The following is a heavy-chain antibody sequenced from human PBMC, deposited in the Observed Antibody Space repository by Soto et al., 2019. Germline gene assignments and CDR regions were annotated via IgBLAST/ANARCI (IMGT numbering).Heavy chain of an antibody. J-gene: IGHJ5*02. Sequence: ASVKVSCKACGDTFTSYAMHWVRQAPGQRLEWMGWINAGNGNTKYSQKFQGRVTITRDTSASTAYMELSSLRSEDTAVYYCAVLVVVVAATGPNWFDPWGQGTLVTVS. V-gene: IGHV1-3*01. CDR3: AVLVVVVAATGPNWFDP. CDR1: GDTFTSYA. D-gene: IGHD2-15*01. CDR2: INAGNGNT.